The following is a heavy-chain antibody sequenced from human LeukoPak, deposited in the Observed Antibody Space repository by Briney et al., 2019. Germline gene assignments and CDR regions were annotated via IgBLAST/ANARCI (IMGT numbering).Heavy chain of an antibody. D-gene: IGHD2-21*02. CDR2: IYNDGTTK. Sequence: GGSLRLSCAASGFTFSRYWMHWIRQAPGKGLVWVSAIYNDGTTKTYADSVKGRFTISRDNAKNTLYLQMNSLSVEDTAVYYCASLVVTDDWAFDIWGQGTMVTVSS. CDR1: GFTFSRYW. CDR3: ASLVVTDDWAFDI. J-gene: IGHJ3*02. V-gene: IGHV3-74*03.